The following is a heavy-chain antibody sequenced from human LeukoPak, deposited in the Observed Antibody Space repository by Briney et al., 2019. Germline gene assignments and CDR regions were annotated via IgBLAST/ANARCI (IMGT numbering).Heavy chain of an antibody. Sequence: PGGSLRLSCAASGFTFDDYAMHWVRQAPGKGLEWVSGISWNSGSIGYADSVKGRFTISRDNAKNSLYLQMNSLRAEDTALYYCAKDYRSTMAVAGLAFDYWGQGTLVTVSS. V-gene: IGHV3-9*01. CDR2: ISWNSGSI. J-gene: IGHJ4*02. D-gene: IGHD6-19*01. CDR1: GFTFDDYA. CDR3: AKDYRSTMAVAGLAFDY.